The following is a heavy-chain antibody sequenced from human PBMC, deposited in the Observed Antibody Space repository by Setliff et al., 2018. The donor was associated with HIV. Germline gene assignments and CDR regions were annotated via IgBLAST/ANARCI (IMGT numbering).Heavy chain of an antibody. CDR2: IYYSGST. CDR3: ARSGSLITNRRYFDS. J-gene: IGHJ4*02. Sequence: PSETLSLTCTVSGGSISSYYWGWIRQPPGKGLEWIGSIYYSGSTYYNPSLRGRVTISIGTSEKQFSLKLTSVTAADTAVYYCARSGSLITNRRYFDSWGQGTLVTVSS. CDR1: GGSISSYY. V-gene: IGHV4-39*07. D-gene: IGHD3-16*01.